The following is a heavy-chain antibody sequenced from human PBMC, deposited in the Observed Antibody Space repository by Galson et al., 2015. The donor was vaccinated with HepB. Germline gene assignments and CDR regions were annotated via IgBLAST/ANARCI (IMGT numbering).Heavy chain of an antibody. CDR3: AKDKPIANWGLSGGPGGAIEGGY. CDR1: GFTFSSYA. J-gene: IGHJ4*02. Sequence: SLRLSCAASGFTFSSYAMSWVRQAPGKGLEWVSAISGSGGSTYYADSVKGRFTISRDNSKNTLYLQMNSLRAEDTAVYYCAKDKPIANWGLSGGPGGAIEGGYWGQGTLVTVSS. D-gene: IGHD7-27*01. V-gene: IGHV3-23*01. CDR2: ISGSGGST.